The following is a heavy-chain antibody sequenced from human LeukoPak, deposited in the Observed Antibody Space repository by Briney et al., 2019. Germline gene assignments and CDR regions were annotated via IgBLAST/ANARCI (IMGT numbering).Heavy chain of an antibody. CDR1: GFTFSSYG. D-gene: IGHD6-13*01. Sequence: GGSLRLSCAASGFTFSSYGMSWVRQAPGKGLEWVSAISGSGGSTYYADSVKGRFTISRDSSKNTLYLQMDSLRADDTAVYYCAKSNSSTWYALFHYWGQGTLVTVSS. V-gene: IGHV3-23*01. CDR3: AKSNSSTWYALFHY. J-gene: IGHJ4*02. CDR2: ISGSGGST.